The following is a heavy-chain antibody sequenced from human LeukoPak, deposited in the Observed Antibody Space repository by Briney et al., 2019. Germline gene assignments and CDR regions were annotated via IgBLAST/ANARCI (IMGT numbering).Heavy chain of an antibody. V-gene: IGHV4-34*01. CDR1: GGSFSGYY. Sequence: PSETLSLTCAVYGGSFSGYYWSWIRQPPGKGLEWIGEINHSGSTNYNPSLKSRVTISVDTSKNQFSLKLSSVTAADTAVYYCARGLVLLWFGRADNFDYWGQGTLVTVSS. D-gene: IGHD3-10*01. CDR2: INHSGST. CDR3: ARGLVLLWFGRADNFDY. J-gene: IGHJ4*02.